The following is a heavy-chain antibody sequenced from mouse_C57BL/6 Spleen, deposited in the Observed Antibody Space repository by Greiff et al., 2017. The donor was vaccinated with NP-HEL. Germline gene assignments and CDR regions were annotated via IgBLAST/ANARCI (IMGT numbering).Heavy chain of an antibody. J-gene: IGHJ3*01. V-gene: IGHV1-18*01. CDR1: GYTFTDYN. D-gene: IGHD1-1*01. Sequence: EVQLQQSGPELVKPGASVKIPCKASGYTFTDYNMDWVKQSHGKSLEWIGDINPNNGGTIYNQKFKGKATLTVDKSSSTAYMERRSLTSEDTAVYYCARGGDYYYGSSPAWFAYWGQGTLVTVSA. CDR3: ARGGDYYYGSSPAWFAY. CDR2: INPNNGGT.